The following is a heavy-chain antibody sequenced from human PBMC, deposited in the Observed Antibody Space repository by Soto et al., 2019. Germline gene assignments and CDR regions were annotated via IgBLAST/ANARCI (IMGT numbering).Heavy chain of an antibody. Sequence: QVQLQESGPGLVKPWGTLSLTCAVSGVSISGGNVWSWVRQPPGKGLEWIGEVFDHGSTNYNPSLRRRVTMSVDKSQNDFSLNLTSVTAADTAVYYCARVLSGNKAWFDSWGQGILVTVSS. CDR2: VFDHGST. V-gene: IGHV4-4*02. CDR3: ARVLSGNKAWFDS. J-gene: IGHJ5*01. CDR1: GVSISGGNV. D-gene: IGHD3-10*01.